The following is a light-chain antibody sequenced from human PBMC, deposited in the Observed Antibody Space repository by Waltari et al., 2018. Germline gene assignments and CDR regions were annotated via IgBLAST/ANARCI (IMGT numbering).Light chain of an antibody. Sequence: DIQMTQSPSSLSASVGDTVTITCRSSQGISSYLNWFQQKPWKAPKLLIDAATTLQSGVPSRFSGSGSGTEFTLTISSLQPEDFAAYYCLQHNTYPFTFGPGTKLDIK. V-gene: IGKV1-17*01. CDR2: AAT. CDR3: LQHNTYPFT. J-gene: IGKJ3*01. CDR1: QGISSY.